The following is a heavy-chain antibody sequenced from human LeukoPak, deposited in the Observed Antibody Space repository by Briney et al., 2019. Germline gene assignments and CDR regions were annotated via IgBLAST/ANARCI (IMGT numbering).Heavy chain of an antibody. CDR2: ISGSDGST. Sequence: GGSLRLSCAASGFTFSIYAMSWVRQAPGKGLEWVSTISGSDGSTYYADSVKGRFTISRDNSKNTLYLQMNSLRAEDTAVYYCAKDGVAVADYMDVWGRGTAVTVSS. CDR3: AKDGVAVADYMDV. D-gene: IGHD6-19*01. J-gene: IGHJ6*03. V-gene: IGHV3-23*01. CDR1: GFTFSIYA.